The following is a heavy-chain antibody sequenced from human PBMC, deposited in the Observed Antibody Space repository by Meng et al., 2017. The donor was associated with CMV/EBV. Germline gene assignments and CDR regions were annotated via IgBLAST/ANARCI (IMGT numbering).Heavy chain of an antibody. D-gene: IGHD5-24*01. Sequence: ASVKVSCKASGYTFISYGISWVRQAPGQGLEWMGWISAYNGNTNYAQKLQGRVTMTTDTSTSTAYMELRSLRSDDTAVYYCARGPPFFDGYNYNFDYWGQGTLVTVSS. CDR1: GYTFISYG. J-gene: IGHJ4*02. CDR2: ISAYNGNT. V-gene: IGHV1-18*01. CDR3: ARGPPFFDGYNYNFDY.